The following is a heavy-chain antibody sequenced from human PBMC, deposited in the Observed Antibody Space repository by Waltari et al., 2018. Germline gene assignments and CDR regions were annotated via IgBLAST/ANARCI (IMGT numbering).Heavy chain of an antibody. CDR3: AREGKTQVAPGAFDS. Sequence: QVQLVESGGGVVQPGGSRTLSCAASGFSLSKYALHWVRQAPGKGLEWVAFISYDGNNKYYTDSVKGRFTISRDVSKNTLFLQMNSLRSDDTAMFYCAREGKTQVAPGAFDSWGQGTLVTVSS. D-gene: IGHD2-2*01. V-gene: IGHV3-30-3*01. J-gene: IGHJ4*02. CDR1: GFSLSKYA. CDR2: ISYDGNNK.